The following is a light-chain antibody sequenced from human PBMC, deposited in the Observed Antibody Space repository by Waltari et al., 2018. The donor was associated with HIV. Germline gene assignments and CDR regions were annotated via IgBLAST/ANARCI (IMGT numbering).Light chain of an antibody. CDR1: SSNIGIGYD. V-gene: IGLV1-40*01. CDR2: DNT. CDR3: QSYDSSLSGRV. J-gene: IGLJ3*02. Sequence: QSVLAQPPSVSGAPGQRVTISCTGSSSNIGIGYDVHWYQQLPGTAPRILINDNTNRPSGVPDRFSGSRSGTSASLAITGLQAEDEGDYFCQSYDSSLSGRVFGGGTKLTVL.